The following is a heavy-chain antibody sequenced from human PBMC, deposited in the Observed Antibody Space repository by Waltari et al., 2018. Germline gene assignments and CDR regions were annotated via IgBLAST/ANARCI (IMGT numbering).Heavy chain of an antibody. CDR2: IYSDWSRT. V-gene: IGHV3-74*01. J-gene: IGHJ5*02. Sequence: EVQMVASGGGLVQPGGSLRLPWAASGSPFRDHWMQWVRQAPGKGLVWVSRIYSDWSRTNYAESVKGRFTISRDNAKNTVYLQMSSLRAEDTAVYYCARGQIGGYYLIDPWGQGTLVTVSS. CDR3: ARGQIGGYYLIDP. CDR1: GSPFRDHW. D-gene: IGHD3-3*01.